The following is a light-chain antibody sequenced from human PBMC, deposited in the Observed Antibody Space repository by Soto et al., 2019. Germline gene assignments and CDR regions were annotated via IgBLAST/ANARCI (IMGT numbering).Light chain of an antibody. J-gene: IGKJ5*01. Sequence: EIVLTQSPGTLSLSPGERATLSCRASQSVSSNYLAWYQQKPGRAPRLLIYGASSRATGIPDRFSGSGSGTDFTLTISRLEPEDFAVYFCQQYGSSPTFGQGTRLEI. CDR2: GAS. V-gene: IGKV3-20*01. CDR3: QQYGSSPT. CDR1: QSVSSNY.